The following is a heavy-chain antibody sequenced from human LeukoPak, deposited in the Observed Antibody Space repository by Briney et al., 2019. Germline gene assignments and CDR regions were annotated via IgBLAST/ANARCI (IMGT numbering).Heavy chain of an antibody. CDR3: GRHLRSINSYGCIDY. V-gene: IGHV4-39*01. D-gene: IGHD2-2*01. CDR2: IYYTGTT. CDR1: GGSISSSSYS. Sequence: SETLSLTCTVSGGSISSSSYSWGWIRQPPGKGLEWIGTIYYTGTTYYSPSLKSRVTVSVDTSRNQFSLRLSSVTAADTAVYYCGRHLRSINSYGCIDYWGQGTLVTVPS. J-gene: IGHJ4*02.